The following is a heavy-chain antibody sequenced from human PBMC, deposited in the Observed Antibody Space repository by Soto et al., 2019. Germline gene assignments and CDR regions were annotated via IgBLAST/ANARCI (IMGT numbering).Heavy chain of an antibody. CDR2: IKSKTDGGTT. CDR3: TTAAAGRLGYFDY. Sequence: GGSLRLSCAASGFTFSNAWMSWVRQAPGKGLEWVGRIKSKTDGGTTDYAAPVKGRFTISRDDSKNTLYLQMNSLKTEDTAVYYCTTAAAGRLGYFDYWGQGTLVTVSS. J-gene: IGHJ4*02. V-gene: IGHV3-15*01. D-gene: IGHD6-13*01. CDR1: GFTFSNAW.